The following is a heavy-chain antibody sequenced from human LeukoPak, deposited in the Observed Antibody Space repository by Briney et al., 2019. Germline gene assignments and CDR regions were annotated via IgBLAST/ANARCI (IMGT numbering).Heavy chain of an antibody. J-gene: IGHJ6*03. CDR3: ARGMRYYDFWSGNPQDYYYYYMDV. CDR1: GYTFTSYD. Sequence: ASVKVSCKASGYTFTSYDINWVRQATGQGLEWMGWMNPNSGNTGYAQKFQGRVTITRNTSISTAYMELSSLRSEDTAVYYCARGMRYYDFWSGNPQDYYYYYMDVWGKGTTVTVSS. V-gene: IGHV1-8*03. D-gene: IGHD3-3*01. CDR2: MNPNSGNT.